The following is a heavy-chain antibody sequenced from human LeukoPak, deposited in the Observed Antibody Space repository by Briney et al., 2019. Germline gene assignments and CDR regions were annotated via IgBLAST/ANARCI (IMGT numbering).Heavy chain of an antibody. D-gene: IGHD3-10*01. CDR2: INPNSGGT. V-gene: IGHV1-2*02. Sequence: GASVKVSCKASGYTFTGYYMHWVRQAPGQGLEWMGWINPNSGGTNYAQKFQGRVTMTRDTSISTAYMELSRLRSDDTAVYYCARITAGFGELSPLYFDYWGQGTLVTVSS. CDR3: ARITAGFGELSPLYFDY. J-gene: IGHJ4*02. CDR1: GYTFTGYY.